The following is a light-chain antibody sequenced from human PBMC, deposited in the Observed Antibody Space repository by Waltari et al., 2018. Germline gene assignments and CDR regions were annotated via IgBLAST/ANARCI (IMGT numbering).Light chain of an antibody. CDR2: DAS. V-gene: IGKV3-20*01. CDR3: QKYVNLPAT. CDR1: QSVGMY. Sequence: EIVLTQSPGTLSLSPGERATLSCRASQSVGMYLAWYQQKPGQAPRLLIYDASTRATGSADRFSGSGYGTDFSLTISRLEPEECAVYYCQKYVNLPATFGQGTKVEIE. J-gene: IGKJ1*01.